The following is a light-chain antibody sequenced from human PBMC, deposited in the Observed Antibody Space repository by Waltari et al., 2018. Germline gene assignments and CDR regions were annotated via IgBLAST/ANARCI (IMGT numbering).Light chain of an antibody. CDR2: DVT. CDR1: STDFGANKY. J-gene: IGLJ3*02. CDR3: SSRTTSITWV. V-gene: IGLV2-14*03. Sequence: QPALTQPASVSGSPGQSITISCSGSSTDFGANKYVSWYQQPPGRAPKVVIYDVTKRPSGISDRFSGSKSDSAASLTISGLQPEDEADYYCSSRTTSITWVFGGGTKLTVL.